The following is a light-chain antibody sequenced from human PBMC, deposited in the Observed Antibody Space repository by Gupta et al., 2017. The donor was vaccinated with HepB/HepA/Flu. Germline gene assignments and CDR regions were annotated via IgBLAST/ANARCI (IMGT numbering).Light chain of an antibody. CDR2: AAF. CDR3: QQAEDSPVT. Sequence: DIQLTQSPSFLSASVGDRVTISCRASQGINNFLAWYQQKPGKAPNLLIYAAFTVQRGVPSRFSGSASGTEFTLTISSRQPEDFATYYCQQAEDSPVTFGQGTRLDIK. V-gene: IGKV1-9*01. J-gene: IGKJ5*01. CDR1: QGINNF.